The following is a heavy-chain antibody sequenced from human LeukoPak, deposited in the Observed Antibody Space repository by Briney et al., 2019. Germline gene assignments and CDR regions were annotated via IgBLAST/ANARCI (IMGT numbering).Heavy chain of an antibody. V-gene: IGHV1-2*02. J-gene: IGHJ5*02. CDR2: INPNSGGT. Sequence: GASVKVSCKASGYTFTGYYMHWVRQAPGQGLEWMGWINPNSGGTNYAQKFQGRVTMTRDTSISTAYMELSRLRSDDTAVYYCARGDYGDYEWFDRWGQGTQVGDCS. CDR3: ARGDYGDYEWFDR. CDR1: GYTFTGYY. D-gene: IGHD4-17*01.